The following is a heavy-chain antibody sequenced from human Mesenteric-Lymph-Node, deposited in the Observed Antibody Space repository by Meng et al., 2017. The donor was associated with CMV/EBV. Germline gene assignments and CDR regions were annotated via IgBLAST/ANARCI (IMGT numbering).Heavy chain of an antibody. CDR2: IRYDGSVK. J-gene: IGHJ6*02. CDR1: EFTFRNYG. V-gene: IGHV3-30*02. CDR3: ARGLKQQLGYYCHTMDV. Sequence: GESLKISCAASEFTFRNYGIRWVRQAPGKGLEWVTFIRYDGSVKYYEDSVKGRFTISRDNSKNTVYLQMNSLRGDDTAVYYCARGLKQQLGYYCHTMDVWGLGTTVTVSS. D-gene: IGHD6-13*01.